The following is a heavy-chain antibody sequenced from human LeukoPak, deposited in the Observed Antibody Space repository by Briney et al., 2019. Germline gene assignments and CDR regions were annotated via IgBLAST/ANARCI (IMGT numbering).Heavy chain of an antibody. J-gene: IGHJ4*02. V-gene: IGHV4-59*01. CDR1: GGSISSYY. CDR3: ARTIRYFDWLSYYFDY. Sequence: PSETLSLTCTVSGGSISSYYWSWIRQPPGKGLECIGYIYYSGSTNYNPSLKSRVTISVDTSKNQFSLKLSSVTAADTAVYYCARTIRYFDWLSYYFDYWGQGTLVTVSS. CDR2: IYYSGST. D-gene: IGHD3-9*01.